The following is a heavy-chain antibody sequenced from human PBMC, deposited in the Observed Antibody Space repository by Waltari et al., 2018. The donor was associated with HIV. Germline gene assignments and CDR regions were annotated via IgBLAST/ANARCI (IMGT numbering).Heavy chain of an antibody. D-gene: IGHD6-6*01. CDR1: GFSFNNYG. V-gene: IGHV3-33*01. Sequence: QVQLVESGGGVVQPGRSLRLSCAASGFSFNNYGMDWVRQAPGKGLGGGAVVWYDVSKKYYAVAAKGRFTIPRDNSKNTLYLQINSLRVEDTAVYFCVRTRLGGDGMDVWGQGTTVTVS. CDR3: VRTRLGGDGMDV. J-gene: IGHJ6*02. CDR2: VWYDVSKK.